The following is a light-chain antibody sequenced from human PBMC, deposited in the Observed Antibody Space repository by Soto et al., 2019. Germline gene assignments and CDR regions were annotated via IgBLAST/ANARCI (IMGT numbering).Light chain of an antibody. J-gene: IGLJ1*01. V-gene: IGLV2-14*01. CDR1: SSDVGAYSF. Sequence: QSVLTQPASVPGSPGQSITISCTGTSSDVGAYSFVSWFQQHPGKAPKLIIYGVSDRPSGVSNRFSGSKSGNTASLTISGLQAEDEADYYCSSYTIFTTYVFGTGTKVTVL. CDR2: GVS. CDR3: SSYTIFTTYV.